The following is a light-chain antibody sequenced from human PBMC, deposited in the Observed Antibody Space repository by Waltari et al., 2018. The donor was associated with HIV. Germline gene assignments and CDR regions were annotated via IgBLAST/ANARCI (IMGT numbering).Light chain of an antibody. Sequence: QSALTQPASVSGSPGQSITLPCTGTSSDVGNYNYVSWYQQHPGKAPKLMIYDVSKRPSGVSNRFSGSKSGNTASLTISGLQAEDEADYYCCSYAGSSTFVFGTGTKVTVL. J-gene: IGLJ1*01. CDR1: SSDVGNYNY. V-gene: IGLV2-23*02. CDR3: CSYAGSSTFV. CDR2: DVS.